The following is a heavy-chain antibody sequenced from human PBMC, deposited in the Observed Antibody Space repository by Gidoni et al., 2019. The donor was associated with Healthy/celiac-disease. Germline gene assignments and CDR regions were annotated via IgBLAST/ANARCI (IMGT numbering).Heavy chain of an antibody. V-gene: IGHV1-69*08. CDR3: ARDRTGCSSTSCALMDV. Sequence: QVQLVQSGAEVQKPGSSVKVSCKASGGTFSSYTISWVRQAPGQGLEWMGRIIPILGIANYAQKVQGRVTITADKSTSTAYMELSSLRSEDTAVYDGARDRTGCSSTSCALMDVWGKGTTVTVSS. CDR2: IIPILGIA. CDR1: GGTFSSYT. J-gene: IGHJ6*03. D-gene: IGHD2-2*01.